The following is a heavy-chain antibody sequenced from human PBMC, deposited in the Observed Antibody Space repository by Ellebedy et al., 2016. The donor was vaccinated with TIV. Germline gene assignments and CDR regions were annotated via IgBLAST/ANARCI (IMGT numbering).Heavy chain of an antibody. J-gene: IGHJ3*01. CDR2: ITESGGNT. Sequence: PGGSLRLSCAASGLTFSSHSMTWVRQAPGKELAWVSSITESGGNTYYADSVKGRFTISRDNSKDTLFLQMNSLRAEDTAIYFCARDPVGVGPAFDVWGQGTMVTVSS. CDR1: GLTFSSHS. D-gene: IGHD4-23*01. CDR3: ARDPVGVGPAFDV. V-gene: IGHV3-23*01.